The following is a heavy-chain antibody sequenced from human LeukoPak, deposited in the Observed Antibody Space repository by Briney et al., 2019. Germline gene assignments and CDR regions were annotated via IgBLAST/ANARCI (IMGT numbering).Heavy chain of an antibody. Sequence: PSETLSLTCSVSGGSISSYYWSWIRQPPGKGLEWIGYIYYSRSTNYNPSLKSRVTITVDTSNNQFSLKLSSVTAADTAVYYWARRDNWNDADAFDIWGQGTMVTVSS. CDR1: GGSISSYY. D-gene: IGHD1-20*01. V-gene: IGHV4-59*08. CDR2: IYYSRST. CDR3: ARRDNWNDADAFDI. J-gene: IGHJ3*02.